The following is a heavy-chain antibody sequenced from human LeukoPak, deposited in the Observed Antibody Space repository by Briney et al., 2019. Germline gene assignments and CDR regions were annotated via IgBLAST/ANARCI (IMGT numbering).Heavy chain of an antibody. D-gene: IGHD7-27*01. Sequence: GGSLRLSCAASGFTFSSYAMSWVRQAPGKGLEWVSTISGGGSTYYADSVKGRFIISRDNSNNTLYLHMNSLRAEDTAVYFCARTRTGAWDFWGQGTLVTVSS. CDR1: GFTFSSYA. CDR2: ISGGGST. CDR3: ARTRTGAWDF. V-gene: IGHV3-23*01. J-gene: IGHJ4*02.